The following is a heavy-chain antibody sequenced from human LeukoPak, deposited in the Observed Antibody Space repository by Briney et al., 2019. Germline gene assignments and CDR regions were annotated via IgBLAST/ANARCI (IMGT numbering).Heavy chain of an antibody. CDR1: GYTFTVYY. CDR2: INPNSGGT. Sequence: GASVTVSCKASGYTFTVYYMHWVRQAPGQGLEWMGWINPNSGGTNYAQKFQGRVTMTRDTSISTAYMELNRLRSDDTAVYYCARAIVVVPAAMAMDAFDIWGQGTMVTVSS. J-gene: IGHJ3*02. V-gene: IGHV1-2*02. CDR3: ARAIVVVPAAMAMDAFDI. D-gene: IGHD2-2*01.